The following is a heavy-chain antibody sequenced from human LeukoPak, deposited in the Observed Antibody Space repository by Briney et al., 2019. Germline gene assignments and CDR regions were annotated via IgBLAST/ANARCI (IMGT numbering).Heavy chain of an antibody. J-gene: IGHJ4*02. CDR2: IYYSGST. CDR3: ARGRGLFTAYYFDY. V-gene: IGHV4-59*08. Sequence: SETLSLTCTVSGGSISSYYWSWIRQPPGKGLEWIGYIYYSGSTYYNPSLKSRVTISVDTSKNQFSLKLSSVTAADTAVYYCARGRGLFTAYYFDYWGQGTLVTVSS. D-gene: IGHD3-22*01. CDR1: GGSISSYY.